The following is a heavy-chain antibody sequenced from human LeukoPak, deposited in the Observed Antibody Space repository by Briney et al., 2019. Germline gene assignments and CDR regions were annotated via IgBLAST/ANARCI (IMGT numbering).Heavy chain of an antibody. CDR2: INPSGGST. CDR3: ARDASPYYYYYGMDV. V-gene: IGHV1-46*01. D-gene: IGHD2-2*01. Sequence: ASVKVSCKATGYTFTTFVISWVRQAPGQGLEWMGIINPSGGSTSYAQKFQGRVTMTRDTSTSTVYMELSSLRSEDTAVYYCARDASPYYYYYGMDVWGQGTTVTVSS. CDR1: GYTFTTFV. J-gene: IGHJ6*02.